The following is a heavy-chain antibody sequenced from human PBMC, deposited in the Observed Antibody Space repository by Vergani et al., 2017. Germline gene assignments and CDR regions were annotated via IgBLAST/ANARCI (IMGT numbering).Heavy chain of an antibody. CDR1: GFMFSNYW. V-gene: IGHV3-7*01. CDR3: ARDTWFGELSDAFDI. D-gene: IGHD3-10*01. CDR2: IKQDGSEK. Sequence: EVQLVESGGGLVQPGGSLRLSCAASGFMFSNYWMNWVRQAPGKGLEWVANIKQDGSEKYYVDSVRGRFTISRDNAKNSLYLQMNSLRAEDTAVYYCARDTWFGELSDAFDIWGQGTMVTVSS. J-gene: IGHJ3*02.